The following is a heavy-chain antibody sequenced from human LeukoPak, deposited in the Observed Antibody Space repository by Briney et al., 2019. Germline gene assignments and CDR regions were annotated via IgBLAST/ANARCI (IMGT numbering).Heavy chain of an antibody. CDR1: GFTFSSYG. J-gene: IGHJ6*02. CDR3: ARAGVVVVAATPYYYYYYGMDV. Sequence: GRSLRLSCAASGFTFSSYGMHWVRQAPGKGLEWVAVISYDGNNNYYADSVKGRFTISRDNSKDTLYLQMNSLRAEDTAVYYCARAGVVVVAATPYYYYYYGMDVWGQGTTVTVSS. D-gene: IGHD2-15*01. V-gene: IGHV3-30*03. CDR2: ISYDGNNN.